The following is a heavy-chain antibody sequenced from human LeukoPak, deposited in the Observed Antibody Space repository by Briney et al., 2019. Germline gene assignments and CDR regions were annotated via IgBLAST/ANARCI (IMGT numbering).Heavy chain of an antibody. Sequence: GGSLRLSCAASGFTFSSYAMHWVRQAPGKGLEWVAVISYDGSNKYYADSVKGRFTISRDNSKNTLYLQMNSLRAEDTAVYYCAKRGAEVGASVAPGDYWGQGTLLTVSS. CDR3: AKRGAEVGASVAPGDY. V-gene: IGHV3-30*04. CDR1: GFTFSSYA. D-gene: IGHD1-26*01. J-gene: IGHJ4*02. CDR2: ISYDGSNK.